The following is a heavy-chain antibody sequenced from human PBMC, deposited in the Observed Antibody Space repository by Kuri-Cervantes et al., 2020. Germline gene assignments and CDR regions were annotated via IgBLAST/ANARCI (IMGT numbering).Heavy chain of an antibody. Sequence: SETLSLTCTVSGGSISSSSYYWGWIRQPPGKGLEWIGSIYYSGSTYYNPSLKSRVTISVDTSKNQFSLMLSSVTAADTAVYYCASWYYDSSGYPPDWFDPWGQGTLVTVSS. CDR1: GGSISSSSYY. V-gene: IGHV4-39*01. J-gene: IGHJ5*02. D-gene: IGHD3-22*01. CDR2: IYYSGST. CDR3: ASWYYDSSGYPPDWFDP.